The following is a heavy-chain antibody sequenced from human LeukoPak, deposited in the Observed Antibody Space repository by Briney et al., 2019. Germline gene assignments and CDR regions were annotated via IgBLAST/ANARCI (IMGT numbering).Heavy chain of an antibody. J-gene: IGHJ3*02. CDR1: GFTFSSYG. D-gene: IGHD2-2*01. CDR3: AKEGGDIVVVPAARNDALDI. V-gene: IGHV3-30*18. CDR2: ISYDGSNK. Sequence: GGSLRLSCAASGFTFSSYGMHWVRQAPGKGLEWVAVISYDGSNKYYADSVKGRFTISRENSKNTLYLQMNSLRAEDTAVYYGAKEGGDIVVVPAARNDALDIRGQGTMVTVSS.